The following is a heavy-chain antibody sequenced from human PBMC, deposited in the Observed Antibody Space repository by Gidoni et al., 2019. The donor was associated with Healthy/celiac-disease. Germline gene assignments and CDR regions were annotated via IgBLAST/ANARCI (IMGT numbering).Heavy chain of an antibody. J-gene: IGHJ6*02. CDR2: IGTAGDT. D-gene: IGHD2-2*01. CDR3: ARVVSVVVPAAISQTEYYYGMDV. V-gene: IGHV3-13*04. CDR1: GFTFSSYD. Sequence: EVQLVESGGGLVQPGGSLRLSCAASGFTFSSYDMHWVRQATGKGLEWVSAIGTAGDTYYPGSVKGRFTISRENAKNSLYLQMNSLRAGDTAVYYCARVVSVVVPAAISQTEYYYGMDVWGQGTTVTVSS.